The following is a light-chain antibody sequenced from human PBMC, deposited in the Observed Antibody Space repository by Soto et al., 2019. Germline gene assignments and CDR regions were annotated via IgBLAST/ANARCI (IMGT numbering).Light chain of an antibody. Sequence: EMVLTQSPDTLSLSPGERATLSCRTSQNVNSNFLAWYQQKPGQAPRLLFYDASTRAAGVPDRFRGGGSGTDFTLTITRLEPEDFAIYYCQQYGRSPLLYAFGQGTRVGVK. J-gene: IGKJ2*01. CDR2: DAS. CDR1: QNVNSNF. CDR3: QQYGRSPLLYA. V-gene: IGKV3-20*01.